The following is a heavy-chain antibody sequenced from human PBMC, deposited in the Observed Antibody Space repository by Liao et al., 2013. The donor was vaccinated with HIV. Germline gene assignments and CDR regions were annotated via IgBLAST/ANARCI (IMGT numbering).Heavy chain of an antibody. D-gene: IGHD3-22*01. V-gene: IGHV4-59*01. Sequence: QVQLQESGSGLVKPSETLSLTCTVSGGSINPYYWNWVRQPPGKGLEWIGYIAYDGSPNYNPSLRSRVTMSVDTSKNQFSLKLRSVTAADTAVYYCARCESSPYYPHNWFDPWGQGTLVTVSS. CDR1: GGSINPYY. CDR2: IAYDGSP. CDR3: ARCESSPYYPHNWFDP. J-gene: IGHJ5*02.